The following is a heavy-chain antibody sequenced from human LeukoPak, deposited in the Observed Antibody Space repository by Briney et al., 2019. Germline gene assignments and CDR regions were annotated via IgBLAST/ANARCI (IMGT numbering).Heavy chain of an antibody. CDR1: GGTFSSYA. CDR2: IIPIFGTA. J-gene: IGHJ4*02. D-gene: IGHD6-19*01. V-gene: IGHV1-69*06. CDR3: ARGVAVAGIDY. Sequence: GASVKVSCKASGGTFSSYAISWVRQAPGQGLEWMGGIIPIFGTANYAQKFQGRVTITADKSTSTAYMELSSLRSEDTAVYYCARGVAVAGIDYWGQGTLVTVSS.